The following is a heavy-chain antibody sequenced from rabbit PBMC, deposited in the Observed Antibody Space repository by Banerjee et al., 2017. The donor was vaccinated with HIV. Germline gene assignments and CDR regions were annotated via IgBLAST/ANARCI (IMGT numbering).Heavy chain of an antibody. CDR3: ARDFWANNL. V-gene: IGHV1S40*01. CDR2: IVTSGTT. CDR1: GFDFSSNA. D-gene: IGHD3-1*01. J-gene: IGHJ4*01. Sequence: QSLEESGGGLVQPEGSLTLTCKASGFDFSSNAMCWVRQAPGKGLEWIGFIVTSGTTLYASWAKGRFTISKTSSTTVTLQMTSLTAADTATYFCARDFWANNLWGPGTLVTVS.